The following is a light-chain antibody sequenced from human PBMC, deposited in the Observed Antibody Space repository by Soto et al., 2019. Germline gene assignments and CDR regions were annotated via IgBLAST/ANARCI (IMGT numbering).Light chain of an antibody. V-gene: IGKV3-20*01. CDR3: QHYGSLPLT. J-gene: IGKJ4*01. CDR2: GVS. Sequence: EIVLTQSPGTLSLSPGERATLSCRASQSVSTNSLAWYQQKPGQAPRLLIYGVSSRATGIPDRFSGSGSGTDFALTIGRLDPEDFAAYYCQHYGSLPLTFGGGTKVDIK. CDR1: QSVSTNS.